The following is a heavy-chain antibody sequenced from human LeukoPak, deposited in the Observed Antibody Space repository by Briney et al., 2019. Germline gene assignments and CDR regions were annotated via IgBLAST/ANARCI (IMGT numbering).Heavy chain of an antibody. CDR3: ATDGSGSYYNSRFDY. D-gene: IGHD3-10*01. CDR1: GFTFDDYA. Sequence: PGRSPRLSCAASGFTFDDYAMHWVRQAPGKGLEWVSGISWNSGSIGYADSVKGRFTISRDNAKNSLYLQMNSLRAEDTALYYCATDGSGSYYNSRFDYWGQGTLVTVSS. CDR2: ISWNSGSI. J-gene: IGHJ4*02. V-gene: IGHV3-9*01.